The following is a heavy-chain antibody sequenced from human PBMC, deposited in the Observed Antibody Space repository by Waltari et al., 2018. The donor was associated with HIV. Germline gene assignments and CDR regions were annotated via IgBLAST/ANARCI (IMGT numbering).Heavy chain of an antibody. CDR3: ARDEGAVDYYYYGMDV. CDR1: GYTFTSYG. CDR2: ISAYNGNT. Sequence: QVQLVQSGAEVKKPGASVKVSCKASGYTFTSYGISWVRQAPGQGLEWMVWISAYNGNTNDAQKLQGRVTMTTDTSTSTAYMELRSLRSDDTAVYYCARDEGAVDYYYYGMDVWGQGTTVTVSS. J-gene: IGHJ6*02. V-gene: IGHV1-18*01. D-gene: IGHD2-15*01.